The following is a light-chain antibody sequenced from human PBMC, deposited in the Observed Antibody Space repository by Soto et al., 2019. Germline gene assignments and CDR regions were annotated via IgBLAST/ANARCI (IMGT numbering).Light chain of an antibody. Sequence: QSALTQPPSVSGPPGQRVTISCTGTSSNIGAGYDVHWYQQLPGAAPKVLIHGNTNRPAGVPARFSGSKSGTSASLAITGLQDEDEADYYCQSYDSSRVVFGGGTKVTVL. CDR3: QSYDSSRVV. V-gene: IGLV1-40*01. J-gene: IGLJ2*01. CDR1: SSNIGAGYD. CDR2: GNT.